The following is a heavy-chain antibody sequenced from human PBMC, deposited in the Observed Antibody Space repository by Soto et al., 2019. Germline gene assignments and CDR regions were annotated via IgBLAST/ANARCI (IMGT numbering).Heavy chain of an antibody. CDR2: IYYSGST. CDR3: ARRQDYYDSSGYHNWFYP. J-gene: IGHJ5*02. V-gene: IGHV4-39*01. D-gene: IGHD3-22*01. CDR1: GGSISSSSYY. Sequence: SETLSLTCTVSGGSISSSSYYWGWIRQPPGKGLEWIGSIYYSGSTYYNPSLKSRVTISVDTSKNQFSLKLSSVTAADTAVYYCARRQDYYDSSGYHNWFYPWGQGTLVTVSS.